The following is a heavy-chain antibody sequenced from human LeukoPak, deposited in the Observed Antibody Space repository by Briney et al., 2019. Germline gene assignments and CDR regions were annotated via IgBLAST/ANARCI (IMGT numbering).Heavy chain of an antibody. CDR2: IYSAGRT. CDR1: GFTFSSYA. D-gene: IGHD4-17*01. Sequence: GVSLRLSCAASGFTFSSYAMSWVRQAPGKGLEWVSFIYSAGRTYYADSVRGRFTISRDNSKNTLYLQMNSLRAEDTALYYCARSERMTDNGDYAFFDYWGQGTLVTVSS. V-gene: IGHV3-53*01. CDR3: ARSERMTDNGDYAFFDY. J-gene: IGHJ4*02.